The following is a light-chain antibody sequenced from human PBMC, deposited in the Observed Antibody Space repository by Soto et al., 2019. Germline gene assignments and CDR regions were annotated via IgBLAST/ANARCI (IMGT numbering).Light chain of an antibody. J-gene: IGKJ1*01. CDR1: RSVDTD. CDR3: HQYYNRPPST. Sequence: EILMTQSPATLSVSPGDSATLSCRASRSVDTDLAWYPQKPGQAPRLLGFATSARATGVPDRFRGSRSGSDCSLSSSSLQPEDSATYYCHQYYNRPPSTFGKGPKVDI. CDR2: ATS. V-gene: IGKV3-15*01.